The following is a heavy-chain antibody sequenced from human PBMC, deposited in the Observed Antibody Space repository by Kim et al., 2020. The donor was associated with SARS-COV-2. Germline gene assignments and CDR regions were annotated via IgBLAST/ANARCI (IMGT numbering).Heavy chain of an antibody. D-gene: IGHD5-18*01. J-gene: IGHJ4*02. CDR2: IKKDGSEK. V-gene: IGHV3-7*03. Sequence: GGSLRLSCVASGFSSRNYWLSWVRKAPGKGLEWVAMIKKDGSEKYYVDSMKGRLIISRDNAKNSMYLQMNSLRAEDTAVYYCASLXTATFWGSSDWGQGTLVTVSS. CDR1: GFSSRNYW. CDR3: ASLXTATFWGSSD.